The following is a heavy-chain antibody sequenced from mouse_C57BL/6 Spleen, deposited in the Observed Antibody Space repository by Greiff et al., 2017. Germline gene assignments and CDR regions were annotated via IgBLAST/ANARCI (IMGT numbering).Heavy chain of an antibody. J-gene: IGHJ3*01. CDR1: GYAFSSSW. Sequence: VKLMESGPELVKPGASVKISCKASGYAFSSSWMNWVKQRPGKGLEWIGRIYPGDGDTNYNGKFKGKATLTADKSSSTAYMQLSSLTSEDSAVYFCAREDSWFAYWGQGTLVTVSA. V-gene: IGHV1-82*01. CDR2: IYPGDGDT. CDR3: AREDSWFAY.